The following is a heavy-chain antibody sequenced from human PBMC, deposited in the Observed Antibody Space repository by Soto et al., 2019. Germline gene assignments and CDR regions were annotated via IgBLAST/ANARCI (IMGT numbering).Heavy chain of an antibody. D-gene: IGHD2-2*01. V-gene: IGHV4-59*01. Sequence: QVQLQESGPGLVKPSETLSLPCTVSGGSISSYYWSWIRQPPGKGLEWIGYIYYSGSTNYNPSLQSRVTIAVDTSKNQFALKLRAVTAADTAVYYCARVLVVPAAALYYFDYCGQGTLVTVSS. CDR1: GGSISSYY. J-gene: IGHJ4*02. CDR3: ARVLVVPAAALYYFDY. CDR2: IYYSGST.